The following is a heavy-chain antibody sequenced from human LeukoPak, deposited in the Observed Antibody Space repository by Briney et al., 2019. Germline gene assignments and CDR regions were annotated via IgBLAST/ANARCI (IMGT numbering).Heavy chain of an antibody. CDR2: IYTSGST. V-gene: IGHV4-4*07. D-gene: IGHD3-16*01. CDR3: CRSAYTYGPFDY. CDR1: GGSMSSDY. Sequence: PSETPSLTCSVSGGSMSSDYYSWIRQPAGKGLEWIGRIYTSGSTNYNPSLQSRVTMSVDTSKNQFSLRLSSVTAVTAVYYCCRSAYTYGPFDYWGQGTLVAVSS. J-gene: IGHJ4*02.